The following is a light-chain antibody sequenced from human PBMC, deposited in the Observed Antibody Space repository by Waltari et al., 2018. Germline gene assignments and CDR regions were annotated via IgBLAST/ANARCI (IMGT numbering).Light chain of an antibody. CDR2: DAS. Sequence: DIQMTQSPSSLSASVGDRVTITCQASQDMSNYLNWYQQKPGKATKLLIYDASNLETGVPSRFSGSGSGTDFTFTISSLQPEDIATYYCQQYDNLPFTFGPGTKVDIK. V-gene: IGKV1-33*01. J-gene: IGKJ3*01. CDR1: QDMSNY. CDR3: QQYDNLPFT.